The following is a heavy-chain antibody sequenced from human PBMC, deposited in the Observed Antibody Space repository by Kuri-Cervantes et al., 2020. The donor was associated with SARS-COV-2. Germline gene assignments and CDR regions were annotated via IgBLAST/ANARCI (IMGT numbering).Heavy chain of an antibody. CDR2: IRSKANSYAT. D-gene: IGHD1-26*01. V-gene: IGHV3-73*01. Sequence: GGSLRLSCAASGFTFSGSAMHWVRQASGKGLEWVGRIRSKANSYATAYAASVKGRFTISRDDSKNTAYLQMNSLKTEDTAVYYRTRLRELERDYYGMDVWGQGTTVTVSS. CDR3: TRLRELERDYYGMDV. CDR1: GFTFSGSA. J-gene: IGHJ6*02.